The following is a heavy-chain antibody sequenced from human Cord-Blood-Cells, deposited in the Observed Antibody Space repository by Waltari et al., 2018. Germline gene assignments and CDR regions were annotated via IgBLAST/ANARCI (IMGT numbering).Heavy chain of an antibody. CDR1: GFTFSSYG. Sequence: QVQLVESGGGVVQPGRSLRLSCAASGFTFSSYGMHWVRQAPGKGLEWVAVISYDGSNKYYADSVKGRFTISRDNSKNTLYLQMNSLRAEDTAVYYCAKGYGAADYWGQGTLVTVSS. D-gene: IGHD6-13*01. CDR2: ISYDGSNK. CDR3: AKGYGAADY. J-gene: IGHJ4*02. V-gene: IGHV3-30*18.